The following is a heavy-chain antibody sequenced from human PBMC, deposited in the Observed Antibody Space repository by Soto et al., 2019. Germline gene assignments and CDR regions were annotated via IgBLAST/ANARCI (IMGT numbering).Heavy chain of an antibody. CDR3: ARDRPYSGSYWDAFDI. J-gene: IGHJ3*02. D-gene: IGHD1-26*01. Sequence: PSETLSLTCTVSGGSVSSGSYYWSWIRQPPGKGLEWIGYIYYSGSTNYNPSLKGRVTISVDTSKNQFSLKLSSVTAADTAVYYCARDRPYSGSYWDAFDIWGQGTMVTVSS. CDR1: GGSVSSGSYY. CDR2: IYYSGST. V-gene: IGHV4-61*01.